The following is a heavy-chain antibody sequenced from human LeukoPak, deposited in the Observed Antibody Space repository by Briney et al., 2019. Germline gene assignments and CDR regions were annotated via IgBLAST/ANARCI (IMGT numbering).Heavy chain of an antibody. CDR3: ARIPVVAPAATYGMDV. Sequence: SETLSLTCTVSGGSISSYYWSWIRQPPGKGLEWIGYIYYSGSTNYNPSLKSRVTISVDTSKNQFSLKLSSVTAADTAVYYCARIPVVAPAATYGMDVWGQGTTVTVSS. CDR1: GGSISSYY. CDR2: IYYSGST. D-gene: IGHD2-2*01. J-gene: IGHJ6*02. V-gene: IGHV4-59*01.